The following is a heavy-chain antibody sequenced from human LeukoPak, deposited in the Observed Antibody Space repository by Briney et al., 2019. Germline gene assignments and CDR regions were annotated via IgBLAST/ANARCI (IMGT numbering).Heavy chain of an antibody. CDR2: IYYSGST. Sequence: KPSETLSLTCTVSGGSISSYYWSWIRQPPGKGLEWIGYIYYSGSTNYNPSLKSRVTISVDTSKNQFSLKLSSVTAADTAVYYCARDKGDDILTGYSRTLDVWGKGTTVTISS. CDR3: ARDKGDDILTGYSRTLDV. CDR1: GGSISSYY. D-gene: IGHD3-9*01. V-gene: IGHV4-59*01. J-gene: IGHJ6*04.